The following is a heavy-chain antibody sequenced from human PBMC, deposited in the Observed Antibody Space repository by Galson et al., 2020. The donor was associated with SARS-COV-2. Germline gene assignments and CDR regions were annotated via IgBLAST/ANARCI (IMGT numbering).Heavy chain of an antibody. V-gene: IGHV4-61*01. CDR2: LYDSGRT. Sequence: SETLSLTCTVSGASINSGSFYWSWIRQPPGQGLEWIGYLYDSGRTTYNPSLESRVTISVDTSKNQFSLKLSSVTAADTAVYYCARGGYDFWSGYFPFWGQGTLVTVSS. D-gene: IGHD3-3*01. CDR3: ARGGYDFWSGYFPF. J-gene: IGHJ4*02. CDR1: GASINSGSFY.